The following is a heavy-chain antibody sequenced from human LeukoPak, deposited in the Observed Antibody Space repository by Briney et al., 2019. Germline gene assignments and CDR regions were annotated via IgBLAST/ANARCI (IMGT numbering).Heavy chain of an antibody. Sequence: SETLSLTCTVSGGSISSGGYYWSWIRQHPGKGLEWIGYIYYSGSTNYNPSLKSRVTISVDTSKNQFSLKLTSVTAADTAVYYCARDRSDQYAFDIWGQGTMVTVSS. D-gene: IGHD2-2*01. V-gene: IGHV4-61*08. CDR2: IYYSGST. CDR1: GGSISSGGYY. J-gene: IGHJ3*02. CDR3: ARDRSDQYAFDI.